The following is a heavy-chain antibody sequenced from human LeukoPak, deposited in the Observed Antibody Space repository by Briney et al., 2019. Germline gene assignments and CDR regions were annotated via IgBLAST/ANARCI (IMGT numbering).Heavy chain of an antibody. J-gene: IGHJ4*02. Sequence: GGSLRLSCAASGFTFSSYAMTWVRQAPGKGLEWVSVIYSGGSTYYADSVKGRFTISRDNSKNTLYFQMNSLRSEDTAVYYCARVRSLNSVAGTVDYWGQGTLVTVSS. D-gene: IGHD6-19*01. CDR3: ARVRSLNSVAGTVDY. CDR2: IYSGGST. CDR1: GFTFSSYA. V-gene: IGHV3-23*03.